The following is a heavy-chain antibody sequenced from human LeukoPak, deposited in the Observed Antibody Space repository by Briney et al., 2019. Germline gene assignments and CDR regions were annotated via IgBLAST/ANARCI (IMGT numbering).Heavy chain of an antibody. Sequence: SETLSLTCAVYGASYNAYYWSWIRQPPGKGLEWIGDIDHRGTATYNPSLKSRLTISADASKNQFSLKLDSVTDADTAVYYCAVGITILGVAASFDSWGQGNLVIVSS. D-gene: IGHD3-3*01. J-gene: IGHJ4*02. CDR3: AVGITILGVAASFDS. V-gene: IGHV4-34*01. CDR2: IDHRGTA. CDR1: GASYNAYY.